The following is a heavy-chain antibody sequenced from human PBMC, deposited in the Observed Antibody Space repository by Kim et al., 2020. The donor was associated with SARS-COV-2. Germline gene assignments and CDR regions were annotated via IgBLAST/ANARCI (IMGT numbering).Heavy chain of an antibody. J-gene: IGHJ4*02. V-gene: IGHV3-33*01. CDR1: GFTFSSYG. Sequence: GGSLRLSCAASGFTFSSYGMHWVRQAPGKGLEWVAVIWYDGSNKYYADSVTGRFTISRDNSKNRLYLQMNSLRAEDTAVYYCSREPQWFGDPPGYFDYWGQGTLVTVSS. CDR2: IWYDGSNK. CDR3: SREPQWFGDPPGYFDY. D-gene: IGHD3-10*01.